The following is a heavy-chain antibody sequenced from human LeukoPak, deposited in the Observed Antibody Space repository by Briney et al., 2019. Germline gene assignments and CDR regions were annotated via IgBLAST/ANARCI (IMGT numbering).Heavy chain of an antibody. D-gene: IGHD3-10*01. V-gene: IGHV3-66*01. CDR1: GFTVSDNY. CDR3: VRDEGFHGSGSN. J-gene: IGHJ4*02. Sequence: GGSLRLSCAASGFTVSDNYMSWVRQAPGKGLEWVSVIYSGGGTYYSHSVKGRFTFSRDNSKSTLYLQMNTLRVEDTAVYYCVRDEGFHGSGSNWGPGTLVTVSS. CDR2: IYSGGGT.